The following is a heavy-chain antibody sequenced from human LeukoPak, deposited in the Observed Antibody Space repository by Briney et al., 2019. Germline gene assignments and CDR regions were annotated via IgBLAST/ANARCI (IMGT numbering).Heavy chain of an antibody. CDR1: GYSFTGYY. J-gene: IGHJ4*02. CDR2: INCNSGGT. D-gene: IGHD3-9*01. CDR3: ARAPSAYYDILTNYSPGYFDY. V-gene: IGHV1-2*02. Sequence: ASVKVSCKASGYSFTGYYVHWVRQAPGQGLEWMGWINCNSGGTNYAKKFQGRVTMTRDTSISSAYMDLSRLTSDDTAVYYCARAPSAYYDILTNYSPGYFDYWGQGTLVTVSS.